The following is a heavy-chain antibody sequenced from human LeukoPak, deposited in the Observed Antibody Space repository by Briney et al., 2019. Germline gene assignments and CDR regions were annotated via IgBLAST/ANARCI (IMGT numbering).Heavy chain of an antibody. J-gene: IGHJ4*02. CDR2: IEKDGSVK. CDR3: AKDLHSRASCY. Sequence: GGSLRLSCAASGFSFSQCGVHWVRQATGKGREGIAFIEKDGSVKYLSDSVKGRFTISRDNSKTTLYLQMNSRRGEDTALYYCAKDLHSRASCYWGQGAQVTVSS. V-gene: IGHV3-30*02. CDR1: GFSFSQCG. D-gene: IGHD3-22*01.